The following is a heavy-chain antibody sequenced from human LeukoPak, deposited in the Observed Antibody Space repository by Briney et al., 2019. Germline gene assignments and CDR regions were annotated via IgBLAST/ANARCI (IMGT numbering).Heavy chain of an antibody. CDR2: ISYDGSNK. CDR3: AREELGKMYFDY. J-gene: IGHJ4*02. CDR1: GFVFRNYA. Sequence: GRSLRLSCAASGFVFRNYAMHWVRQAPGRGLEWVTVISYDGSNKYYTDSVKGRFTVSRDNSKSTLYLQMNSLRAEDTAVYYCAREELGKMYFDYWGQGTLVTVSS. D-gene: IGHD7-27*01. V-gene: IGHV3-30-3*01.